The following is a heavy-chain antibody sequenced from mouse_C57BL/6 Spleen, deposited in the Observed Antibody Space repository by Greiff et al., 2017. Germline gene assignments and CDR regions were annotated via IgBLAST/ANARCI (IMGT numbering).Heavy chain of an antibody. V-gene: IGHV1-64*01. J-gene: IGHJ2*01. CDR3: ARGPDYFDY. CDR1: GYTFTSYW. D-gene: IGHD3-3*01. Sequence: QVQLQQPGAELVKPGASVKLSCTASGYTFTSYWMHWVKQRPGKGLEWIGMIHPNSGRTTYNEKFKSKATLTVDKSSSTAYIQVSSLTSEDSAVYYCARGPDYFDYWGQGTTLTVSS. CDR2: IHPNSGRT.